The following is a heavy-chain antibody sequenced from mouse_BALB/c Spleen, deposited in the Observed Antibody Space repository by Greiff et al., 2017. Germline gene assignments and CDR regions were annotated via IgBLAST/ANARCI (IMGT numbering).Heavy chain of an antibody. CDR3: ARSLYDAMDY. CDR2: IDPANGNT. Sequence: EVQLVESGAELVKPGASVKLSCTASGFNIKDTYMHWVKQRPEQGLEWIGRIDPANGNTKYDPKFQGKATITADTSSNTAYLQLSSLTSEDTAVYYCARSLYDAMDYWGQGTSVTVSS. CDR1: GFNIKDTY. V-gene: IGHV14-3*02. J-gene: IGHJ4*01.